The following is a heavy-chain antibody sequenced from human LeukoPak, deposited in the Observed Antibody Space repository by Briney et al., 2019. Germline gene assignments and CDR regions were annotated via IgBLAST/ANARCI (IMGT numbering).Heavy chain of an antibody. CDR1: GGSFSGYY. J-gene: IGHJ5*02. CDR3: AREKGRSSSPLIRRFLGWFDP. V-gene: IGHV4-34*01. CDR2: INHSGST. D-gene: IGHD6-6*01. Sequence: SVTLSLTCAVYGGSFSGYYWSWIRQPPGKGLEWIGEINHSGSTNYNPSLKSRVTISVDTSKNQFSLKLSSVTAADTAVYYCAREKGRSSSPLIRRFLGWFDPWGQGTLVTVSS.